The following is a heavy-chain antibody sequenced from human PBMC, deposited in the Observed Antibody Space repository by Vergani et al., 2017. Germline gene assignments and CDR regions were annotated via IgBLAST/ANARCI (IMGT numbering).Heavy chain of an antibody. Sequence: QVQLQESGPGLVKPSETLSLTCTVSGGSISSYYWSWIRQPPGKGLEWIGYIYYSGSTNYNPSLKSRVTISVDTSKNQFSLKLSSVTAADTAVYYRARDFGSYFAFDIWGQGTMVTVSS. V-gene: IGHV4-59*01. D-gene: IGHD1-26*01. CDR1: GGSISSYY. CDR2: IYYSGST. CDR3: ARDFGSYFAFDI. J-gene: IGHJ3*02.